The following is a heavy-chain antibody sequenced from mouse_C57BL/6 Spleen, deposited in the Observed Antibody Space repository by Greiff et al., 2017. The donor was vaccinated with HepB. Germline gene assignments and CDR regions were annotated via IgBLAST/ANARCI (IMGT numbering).Heavy chain of an antibody. CDR2: IDPSDSYT. CDR1: GYTFTSYW. Sequence: QVQLQQPGAELVKPGASVKLSCKASGYTFTSYWMQWVKQRPGQGLEWIGEIDPSDSYTNYNQKFKGKATLTVDTSSRTAYMQLSSLTSEDSAVYYCARRRTGPYYFDYWGQGTTLTVSS. J-gene: IGHJ2*01. D-gene: IGHD4-1*01. CDR3: ARRRTGPYYFDY. V-gene: IGHV1-50*01.